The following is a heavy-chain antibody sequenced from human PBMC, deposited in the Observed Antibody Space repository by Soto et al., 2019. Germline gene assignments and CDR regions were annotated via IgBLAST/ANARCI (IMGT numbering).Heavy chain of an antibody. V-gene: IGHV1-3*01. J-gene: IGHJ4*02. Sequence: ASLKVSCKASGYTFTIYAMLWVRQAPGQRLEWMGWINAGNGNTKYSQKFQGRVTITRDTSASTAYMELSSLRSEDTAVYYCARDPGYNFGNICGQGTLVTVSS. CDR3: ARDPGYNFGNI. CDR2: INAGNGNT. D-gene: IGHD5-18*01. CDR1: GYTFTIYA.